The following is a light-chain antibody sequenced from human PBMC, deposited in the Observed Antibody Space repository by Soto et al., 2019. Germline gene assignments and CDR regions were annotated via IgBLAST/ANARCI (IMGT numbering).Light chain of an antibody. J-gene: IGLJ1*01. Sequence: QSALTQPASVSGYPGQSITISCTGTSSDVGAYDFVSWYQQHPDKAPKLMIYEVSNRPSGVSNRFSGSKSVNTATLTISGLHAEDEADYYCSSYTSSSTRVFGTGTKLTVL. CDR3: SSYTSSSTRV. V-gene: IGLV2-14*03. CDR2: EVS. CDR1: SSDVGAYDF.